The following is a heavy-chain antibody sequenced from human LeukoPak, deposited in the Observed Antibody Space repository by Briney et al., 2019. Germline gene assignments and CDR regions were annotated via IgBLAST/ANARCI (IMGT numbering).Heavy chain of an antibody. V-gene: IGHV4-61*02. CDR2: IYTSGST. CDR1: GGSISSGSYY. Sequence: SQTLSLACTVSGGSISSGSYYWSWSRQPAGKGLEWIGRIYTSGSTNYNPSLKSRVTISVDTSKNQFSLKLSSVTAADTAVYYCARDRIVAAHDAFDIWGQGTMVTVSS. CDR3: ARDRIVAAHDAFDI. D-gene: IGHD6-13*01. J-gene: IGHJ3*02.